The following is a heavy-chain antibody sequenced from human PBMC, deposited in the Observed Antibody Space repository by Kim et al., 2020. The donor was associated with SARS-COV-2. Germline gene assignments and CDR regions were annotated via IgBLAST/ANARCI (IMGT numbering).Heavy chain of an antibody. CDR1: GFTFSTYW. CDR3: ARSVNHGLRN. J-gene: IGHJ4*02. Sequence: GGSLRLSCTTSGFTFSTYWMMWVRRAPGTGLECVASIYSDSSVKDYGNSVKGRFTVSRDNARNSLFLQMKNLRVEDTAVYYCARSVNHGLRNWGLGFLVTVSS. V-gene: IGHV3-7*03. CDR2: IYSDSSVK.